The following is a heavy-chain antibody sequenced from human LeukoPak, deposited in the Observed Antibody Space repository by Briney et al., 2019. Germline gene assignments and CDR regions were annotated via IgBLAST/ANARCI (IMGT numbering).Heavy chain of an antibody. J-gene: IGHJ4*02. CDR3: ATDGVSYEYGSGSQIDY. Sequence: GGSLTLSCAASGFTFSSYGMHWLRQAPGKGLAWVAFIRYDGSNKYYADSVKGRFTITRDNSKNTLYLQMNSLRAEDTAVYYCATDGVSYEYGSGSQIDYWGQGTLVTVSS. CDR1: GFTFSSYG. CDR2: IRYDGSNK. V-gene: IGHV3-30*02. D-gene: IGHD3-10*01.